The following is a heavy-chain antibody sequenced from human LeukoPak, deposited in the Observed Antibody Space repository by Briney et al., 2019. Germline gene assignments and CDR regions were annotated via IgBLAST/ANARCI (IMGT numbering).Heavy chain of an antibody. CDR3: AKSTPVEVDY. J-gene: IGHJ4*02. V-gene: IGHV4-39*01. CDR1: GGSISSSSYY. CDR2: IYYSGST. Sequence: SETLSLTCTVSGGSISSSSYYWSWIRQPPGKGLEWIGSIYYSGSTYYNPSLKSRVTISVDTSKNQFSLKLSSVTAADTAVYYCAKSTPVEVDYWGQGALVTVSS.